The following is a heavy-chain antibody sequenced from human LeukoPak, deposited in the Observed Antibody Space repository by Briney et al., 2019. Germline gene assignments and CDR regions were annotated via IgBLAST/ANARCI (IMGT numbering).Heavy chain of an antibody. CDR1: GGSFSGYY. CDR3: ARAADYLGSGSQLGY. Sequence: PSETLSLTCAVYGGSFSGYYWSWVRQPPGKGLEWIGEINRSGSTKYNPSLKSRVTISVDTSKNQFSLKLTSVTAADTATYYCARAADYLGSGSQLGYWGQGILVTVSS. V-gene: IGHV4-34*01. J-gene: IGHJ4*02. D-gene: IGHD3-10*01. CDR2: INRSGST.